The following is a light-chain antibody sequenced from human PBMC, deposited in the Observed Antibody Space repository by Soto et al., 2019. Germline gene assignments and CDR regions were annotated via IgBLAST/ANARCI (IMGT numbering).Light chain of an antibody. CDR3: QQYSIFALS. J-gene: IGKJ4*01. Sequence: DIVLAQSPDTLSLSPGERATLSCRASQNVTNYLAWYQQKPGQAPRLGIHGVSSRATGIPDRFSGSGSGTDLTLTISRLKPEDFAVCYCQQYSIFALSFGGGTKVEIK. CDR2: GVS. CDR1: QNVTNY. V-gene: IGKV3-20*01.